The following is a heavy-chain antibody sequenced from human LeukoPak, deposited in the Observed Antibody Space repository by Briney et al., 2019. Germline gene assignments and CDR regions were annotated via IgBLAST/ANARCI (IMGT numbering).Heavy chain of an antibody. CDR2: ISSSSSYI. D-gene: IGHD5-12*01. CDR3: ASIVYSGYDSNDY. CDR1: GFTFSSYS. V-gene: IGHV3-21*01. J-gene: IGHJ4*02. Sequence: GGSLRLSCAASGFTFSSYSMNWVRQAPGKGLEWVSSISSSSSYIYYADSVKGRFTISRDNAKNSLYLQMDSLRAEDTAVYYCASIVYSGYDSNDYWGQGTLVTASS.